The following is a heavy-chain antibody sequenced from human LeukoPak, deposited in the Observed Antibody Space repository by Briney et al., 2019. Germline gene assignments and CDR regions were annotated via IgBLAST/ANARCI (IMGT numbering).Heavy chain of an antibody. CDR1: GYPINNAYY. Sequence: SENLSLTCGVSGYPINNAYYWVWIRQPPVKGLEWIGSLYHPDSTYYNPSLKSRVTMSVDTSRNQFSLRLSFVTAADTAVYYSARQYDSYFYYYLDLWGTRTTVTVSS. CDR2: LYHPDST. J-gene: IGHJ6*03. V-gene: IGHV4-38-2*01. CDR3: ARQYDSYFYYYLDL. D-gene: IGHD2-2*01.